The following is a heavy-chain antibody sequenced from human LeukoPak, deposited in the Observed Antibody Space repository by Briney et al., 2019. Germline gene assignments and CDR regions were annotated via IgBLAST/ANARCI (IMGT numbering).Heavy chain of an antibody. CDR2: ISTDGSST. V-gene: IGHV3-74*01. CDR3: ARTRTLPIAGGFDT. J-gene: IGHJ5*02. D-gene: IGHD3-16*01. CDR1: GFTFSSYW. Sequence: GGSLRLSCAASGFTFSSYWMHWVRQAPGKGLVWVSRISTDGSSTDYADSVKGRFTISRENAKNTLYLQMNSLRAEDTAVYYCARTRTLPIAGGFDTWGQGSLVTVSS.